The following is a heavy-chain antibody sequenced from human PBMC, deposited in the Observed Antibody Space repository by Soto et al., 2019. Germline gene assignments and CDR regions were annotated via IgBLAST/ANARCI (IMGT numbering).Heavy chain of an antibody. Sequence: QVQLQESGPGLVKPSQTLSLTCTVSGGSISSGDYYWSLIRQPPGKGLEWIGYIYYSGSTYYNPSLKSRVTISVDTSKNQFALNLGSVTAADTAVYYCARVGGYYELNWFDPWGQGTLVTVSS. CDR1: GGSISSGDYY. V-gene: IGHV4-30-4*01. D-gene: IGHD3-3*01. J-gene: IGHJ5*02. CDR3: ARVGGYYELNWFDP. CDR2: IYYSGST.